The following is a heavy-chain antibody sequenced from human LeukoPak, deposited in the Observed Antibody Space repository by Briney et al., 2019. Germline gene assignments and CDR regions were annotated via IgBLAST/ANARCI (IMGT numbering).Heavy chain of an antibody. J-gene: IGHJ2*01. V-gene: IGHV5-51*01. D-gene: IGHD1-26*01. Sequence: GESLKISCKGSGYSFNTYWIGWVRQMPGKGLEWMGIIYPGDSDTRYSPSFQGQVTISADKSISTAYLQWSSLKASDTAMYYCARLRVVGATTTLGWYFDLWGRGTLVTVSS. CDR3: ARLRVVGATTTLGWYFDL. CDR1: GYSFNTYW. CDR2: IYPGDSDT.